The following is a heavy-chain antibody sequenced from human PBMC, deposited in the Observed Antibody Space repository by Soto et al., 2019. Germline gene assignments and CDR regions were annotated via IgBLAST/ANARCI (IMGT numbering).Heavy chain of an antibody. J-gene: IGHJ6*02. CDR3: ARQSPPRTYYYYGMDV. Sequence: SETLSLTCTVSGGSISSSSYYWGWIRQPPGKGLEWIGSIYYSGSTYYNPSLKSRVTISVDTFKNQFSLKLSSVTAADTAVYYCARQSPPRTYYYYGMDVWGQGTTVTVSS. CDR2: IYYSGST. D-gene: IGHD2-8*01. CDR1: GGSISSSSYY. V-gene: IGHV4-39*01.